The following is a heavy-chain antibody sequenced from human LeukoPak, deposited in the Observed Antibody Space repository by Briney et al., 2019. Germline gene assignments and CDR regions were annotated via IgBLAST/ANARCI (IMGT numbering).Heavy chain of an antibody. D-gene: IGHD3-3*01. J-gene: IGHJ3*02. CDR1: GDSVSSNSAA. Sequence: SQTLSLTCVISGDSVSSNSAAWNWIRHSPSRGRQWRGRTYYRAKRYNDNTLTVKSRITINPHTSKNQFSLQLNSVTPEDTAVYYCARESSRVDVYDFWSGYYISVAFDIWGQGTMVTVSS. V-gene: IGHV6-1*01. CDR2: TYYRAKRYN. CDR3: ARESSRVDVYDFWSGYYISVAFDI.